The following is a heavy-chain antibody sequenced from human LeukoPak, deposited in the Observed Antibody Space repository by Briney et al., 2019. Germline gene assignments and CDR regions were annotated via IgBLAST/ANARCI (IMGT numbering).Heavy chain of an antibody. CDR1: GYTFTSYD. V-gene: IGHV1-8*01. D-gene: IGHD3-9*01. CDR3: ARGGYYDILTGYIGHNWFDP. CDR2: MNPNSGNT. Sequence: ASVKVSCKASGYTFTSYDINWVRQATGQGLEWMGWMNPNSGNTGYAQKFQGRVTMTRNTSISTAHMELSSLRSEDTAVYYCARGGYYDILTGYIGHNWFDPWGQGTLVTVSS. J-gene: IGHJ5*02.